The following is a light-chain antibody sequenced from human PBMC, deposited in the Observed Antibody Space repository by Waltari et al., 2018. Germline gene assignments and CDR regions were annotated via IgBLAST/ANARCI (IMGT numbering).Light chain of an antibody. V-gene: IGKV4-1*01. J-gene: IGKJ2*03. CDR2: WAS. Sequence: DFVMTQSPDSLAVSLGERAPINCKSSQSVLSRSTNKNYLAWYQQKPGQPPKLLIDWASTRQSGVPDRFSGGGSGTDFTLTISSLQAEDVAVYYCQHYYTTPPSFGQGTKVEI. CDR3: QHYYTTPPS. CDR1: QSVLSRSTNKNY.